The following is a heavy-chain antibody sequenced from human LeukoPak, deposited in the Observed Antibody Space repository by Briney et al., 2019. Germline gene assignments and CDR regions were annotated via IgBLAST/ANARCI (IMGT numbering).Heavy chain of an antibody. Sequence: ASVKVSCKASGGTFSSYAISWVRQAPGQGGEWMGGIIPILGTANYAQKFQGRVTITTDESTSPAYMDLSSLRSEDKAVYYCARGNFSAGYSSSWYRSIYYYYYYMDVWGKGTTVTVSS. J-gene: IGHJ6*03. V-gene: IGHV1-69*05. CDR3: ARGNFSAGYSSSWYRSIYYYYYYMDV. D-gene: IGHD6-13*01. CDR2: IIPILGTA. CDR1: GGTFSSYA.